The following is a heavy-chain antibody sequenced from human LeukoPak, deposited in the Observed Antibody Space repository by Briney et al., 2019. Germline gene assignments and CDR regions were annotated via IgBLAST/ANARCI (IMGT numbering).Heavy chain of an antibody. J-gene: IGHJ4*02. CDR3: ARHRIGYCSGGSCFGLNY. D-gene: IGHD2-15*01. CDR2: IYYSGST. V-gene: IGHV4-59*08. Sequence: PSETLSLTCTVSGGSISSYYWSWIRQPPGKGLEWIGYIYYSGSTNYNPSLKSRVTISVDTSKNQFSLKLSSVTAADTAVYYCARHRIGYCSGGSCFGLNYWGQGTLVTVSS. CDR1: GGSISSYY.